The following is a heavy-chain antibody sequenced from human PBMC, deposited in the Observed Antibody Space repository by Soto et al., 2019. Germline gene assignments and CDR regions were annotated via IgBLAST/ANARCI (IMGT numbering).Heavy chain of an antibody. CDR1: GFTFSSYG. V-gene: IGHV3-30*03. Sequence: QVQLVESGGGVVQPGGSLRLSCAASGFTFSSYGMHWVRQAPGKGLEWVAVTSNDGSEKYYADSVKGRFTISRDNSQNTLYLQMDSLRAEDTAVYYCARDPEKYSGSDLGIDYWGQGTLVTVSS. D-gene: IGHD5-12*01. J-gene: IGHJ4*02. CDR2: TSNDGSEK. CDR3: ARDPEKYSGSDLGIDY.